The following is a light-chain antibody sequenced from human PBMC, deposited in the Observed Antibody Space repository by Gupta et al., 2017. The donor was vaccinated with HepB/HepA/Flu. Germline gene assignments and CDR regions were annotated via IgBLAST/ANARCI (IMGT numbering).Light chain of an antibody. CDR2: GVS. Sequence: IVWTQSPDTLSLSVVERATLSRRASQAITSNFLAWYQQTPGQDPRLLLHGVSTRPTGIPAGCSSSGSGRDYTISISRLEPEDFGVYYCQNYTPKMTCSFGPGTKLEIK. V-gene: IGKV3-20*01. CDR3: QNYTPKMTCS. J-gene: IGKJ2*04. CDR1: QAITSNF.